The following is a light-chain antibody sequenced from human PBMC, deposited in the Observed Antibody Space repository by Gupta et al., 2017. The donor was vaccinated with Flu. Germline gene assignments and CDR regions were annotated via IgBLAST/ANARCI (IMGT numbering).Light chain of an antibody. CDR3: LQRGS. J-gene: IGKJ2*03. V-gene: IGKV3-11*01. CDR2: DAS. CDR1: QSVSSY. Sequence: ELVLIQSPATLSLSPGERATLSCRASQSVSSYLAWYQQKPGQAPRLLIYDASNRATGIPARFSGSGSGTDFTLTISSLEPEDFAVYYCLQRGSFGQGTKLEIK.